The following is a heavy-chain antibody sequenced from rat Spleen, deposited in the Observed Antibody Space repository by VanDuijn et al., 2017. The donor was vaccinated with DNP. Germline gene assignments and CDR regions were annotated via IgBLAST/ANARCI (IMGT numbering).Heavy chain of an antibody. CDR3: ATDRGYYWYFDF. D-gene: IGHD4-3*01. CDR1: GFTFSDYY. V-gene: IGHV5-22*01. Sequence: EVQLVESGGDLVQPGRSLKVSCAASGFTFSDYYVAWVRQAPKKGLEWVASISYEGSTTYYGDSVKGRFTISRDNAKSTLYRQMDSLRSEDTATYYCATDRGYYWYFDFWGPGTMVTVSS. J-gene: IGHJ1*01. CDR2: ISYEGSTT.